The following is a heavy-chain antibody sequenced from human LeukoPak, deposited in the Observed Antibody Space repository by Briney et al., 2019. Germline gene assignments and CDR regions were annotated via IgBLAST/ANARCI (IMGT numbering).Heavy chain of an antibody. CDR3: ARGEYCSGGSCPYYYYGMDV. CDR2: IIPIFGTA. Sequence: SVKVSCKASGGTFSSYAISWVRQAPGQGLEWMGGIIPIFGTANYAQKFQGRVTITADESTSTAYMELSSLRSEDTAVYYCARGEYCSGGSCPYYYYGMDVWGQGTTVTVSS. J-gene: IGHJ6*02. CDR1: GGTFSSYA. D-gene: IGHD2-15*01. V-gene: IGHV1-69*13.